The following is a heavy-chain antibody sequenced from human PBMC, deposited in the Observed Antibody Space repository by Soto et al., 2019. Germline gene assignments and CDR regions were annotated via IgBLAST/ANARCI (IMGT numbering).Heavy chain of an antibody. CDR2: ISGSGGST. D-gene: IGHD2-15*01. CDR1: VFTCSSYA. J-gene: IGHJ6*02. V-gene: IGHV3-23*01. Sequence: WWSLRLSCSASVFTCSSYAMSWFRQAPGKGLEWVSAISGSGGSTYYADSVKGRFTISRDNSKNTLYLQMNSLRAEDTAVYYCAKDRSVDPSLGMDVWGQGTTVTVSS. CDR3: AKDRSVDPSLGMDV.